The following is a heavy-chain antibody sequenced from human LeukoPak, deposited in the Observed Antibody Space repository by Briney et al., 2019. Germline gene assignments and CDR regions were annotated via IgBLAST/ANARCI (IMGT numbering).Heavy chain of an antibody. D-gene: IGHD2-8*01. Sequence: PSETLSLTCTVSGGSISSTTYYWGWIRQPPGKRLEWIGSIYYSGNTYYNPSLESRLTVSADTSKNQFSLKLRSVTAADTAVYYCARDRACSNGVCSYFDYWGQGILVTVSS. CDR1: GGSISSTTYY. CDR2: IYYSGNT. CDR3: ARDRACSNGVCSYFDY. J-gene: IGHJ4*02. V-gene: IGHV4-39*01.